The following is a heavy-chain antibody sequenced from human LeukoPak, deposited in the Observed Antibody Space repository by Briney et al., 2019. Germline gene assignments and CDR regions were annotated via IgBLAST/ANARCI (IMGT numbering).Heavy chain of an antibody. Sequence: ASVKVSCKASGYTFTSYDINWVRQATGQGLEWMGWMNPNSGNTGYAQKFQGRVTMTRNTSISTAYMELSSLRSEDTAVYFCARAPHFFDISGSRYYFDYWGQGTLVTVSS. CDR2: MNPNSGNT. D-gene: IGHD3-22*01. CDR3: ARAPHFFDISGSRYYFDY. J-gene: IGHJ4*02. V-gene: IGHV1-8*01. CDR1: GYTFTSYD.